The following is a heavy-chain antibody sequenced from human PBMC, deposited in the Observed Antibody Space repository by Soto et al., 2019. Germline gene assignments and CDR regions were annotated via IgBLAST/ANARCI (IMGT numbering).Heavy chain of an antibody. D-gene: IGHD2-15*01. CDR3: ARRCGGSCSYDDAFDI. CDR1: GGSISSSSYY. J-gene: IGHJ3*02. V-gene: IGHV4-39*01. CDR2: IYYSGST. Sequence: SETLSLTCTVSGGSISSSSYYWGWIRQPPGKGLEWIGSIYYSGSTYYNPSLKSRVTISVDTSKNQFSLKLSSVTAADTAVYYCARRCGGSCSYDDAFDIWGQGTMVTVS.